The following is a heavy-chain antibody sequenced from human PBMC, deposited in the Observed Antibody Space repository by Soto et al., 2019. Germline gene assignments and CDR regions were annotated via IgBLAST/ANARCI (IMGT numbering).Heavy chain of an antibody. D-gene: IGHD3-9*01. CDR2: IYYSGST. Sequence: SETLSLTCTVSGGSISSSSYYWGWIRQPPGKGLEWIGSIYYSGSTYYNPSLKSRVTISVDTSKNQFSLKLSSVAAADTAVYYCASGRQYYDILTGYWLYYYGTDVWGQGTTVTVSS. V-gene: IGHV4-39*01. J-gene: IGHJ6*02. CDR3: ASGRQYYDILTGYWLYYYGTDV. CDR1: GGSISSSSYY.